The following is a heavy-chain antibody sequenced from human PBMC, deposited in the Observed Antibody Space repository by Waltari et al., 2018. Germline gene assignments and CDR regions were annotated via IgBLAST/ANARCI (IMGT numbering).Heavy chain of an antibody. CDR1: GFTFSSYA. J-gene: IGHJ4*02. D-gene: IGHD6-19*01. V-gene: IGHV3-30*01. CDR2: ISYEGSNK. CDR3: ARETGIAVAGSIDY. Sequence: QVQLVESGGGVVQPGRSLRLSCAASGFTFSSYALPWVSRAPGKGLGWVAVISYEGSNKYYADSVKGRFTISRDNSKNTLYLQMNSLRAEDTAVYYCARETGIAVAGSIDYWGQGTLVTVSS.